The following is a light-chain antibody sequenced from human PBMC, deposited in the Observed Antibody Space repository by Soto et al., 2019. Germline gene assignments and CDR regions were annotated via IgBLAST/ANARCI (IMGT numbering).Light chain of an antibody. Sequence: QSALTQPASVSGSPGQSITISCTGTSSDVGRYNLVSWYQQHPGKAPKLMIYEGSKRPSGVSNRFSGSKSGNTASLTISGLQAEDEADYYCCSYAGSSTYVFGTGTKV. V-gene: IGLV2-23*01. CDR2: EGS. CDR1: SSDVGRYNL. CDR3: CSYAGSSTYV. J-gene: IGLJ1*01.